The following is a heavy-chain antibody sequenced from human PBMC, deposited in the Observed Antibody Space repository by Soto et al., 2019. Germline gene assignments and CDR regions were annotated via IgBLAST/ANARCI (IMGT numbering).Heavy chain of an antibody. D-gene: IGHD5-12*01. CDR2: IYYSGST. Sequence: SETLSLTCTVSGGSISSYYWSWIRQPPGKGLEWIGYIYYSGSTNYNPSLKSRVTISVDTSKNQFSLTLSSVTAADTAVYYCAIQGLISASGYEYYYYYGMDIWGRWTTVT. J-gene: IGHJ6*02. CDR1: GGSISSYY. CDR3: AIQGLISASGYEYYYYYGMDI. V-gene: IGHV4-59*08.